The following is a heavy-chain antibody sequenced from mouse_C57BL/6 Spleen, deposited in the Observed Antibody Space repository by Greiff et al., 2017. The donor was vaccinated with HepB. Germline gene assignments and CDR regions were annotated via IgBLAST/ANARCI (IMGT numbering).Heavy chain of an antibody. D-gene: IGHD1-1*01. J-gene: IGHJ2*01. CDR3: ARSGILQGILGFDY. Sequence: VHVKQSGPELVKPGASVKISCKASGYSFTDYNMNWVKQSNGKSLEWIGVINPNYGTTSYNQKFKGKATLTVDQSSSTAYMQLNSLTSEDSAVYYCARSGILQGILGFDYWGQGTTLTVSS. CDR2: INPNYGTT. CDR1: GYSFTDYN. V-gene: IGHV1-39*01.